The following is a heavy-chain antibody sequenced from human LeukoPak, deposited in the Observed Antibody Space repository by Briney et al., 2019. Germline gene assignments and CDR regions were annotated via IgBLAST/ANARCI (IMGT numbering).Heavy chain of an antibody. J-gene: IGHJ4*02. CDR3: ARDRTAKYDSSGYFGSIDC. CDR1: GFTFSDYY. V-gene: IGHV3-11*04. D-gene: IGHD3-22*01. Sequence: GSLRLSCAVSGFTFSDYYMNWIRQAPGKGLEWVSYISSSSLTIYYADSVKGRFTISRDNAKNSLYLQMNSLRAEDTAVYYCARDRTAKYDSSGYFGSIDCWGQGTLVTVSS. CDR2: ISSSSLTI.